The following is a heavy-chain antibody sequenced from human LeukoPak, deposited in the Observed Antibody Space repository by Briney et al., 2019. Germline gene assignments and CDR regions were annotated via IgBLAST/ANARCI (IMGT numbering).Heavy chain of an antibody. CDR3: ARGQVVVAATNYYYYMDV. CDR2: ISPGSTRT. J-gene: IGHJ6*03. Sequence: PGGSLRLSCAASGFSFNNFAMSWVRQAPGKGLEWVSAISPGSTRTYYADSVKGRLTISRDSSKNTLYLQMNSLRAEDTAVYYCARGQVVVAATNYYYYMDVWGKGTTVTISS. V-gene: IGHV3-23*01. CDR1: GFSFNNFA. D-gene: IGHD2-15*01.